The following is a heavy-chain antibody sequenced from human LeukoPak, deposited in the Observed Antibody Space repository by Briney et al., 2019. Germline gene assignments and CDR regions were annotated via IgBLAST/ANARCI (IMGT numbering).Heavy chain of an antibody. V-gene: IGHV3-9*01. D-gene: IGHD1-14*01. CDR2: ISWNSGSI. CDR1: GFTFDDYA. J-gene: IGHJ3*02. Sequence: HPGRSLRLSCAASGFTFDDYAMHWVRQAPGKGLEWVSGISWNSGSIGYADSVKGRFTISRDNSKNTLYLQMNSLRAEDTAVYYCARGTRGGSGPHETTKNAFDIWGQGTMVTVSS. CDR3: ARGTRGGSGPHETTKNAFDI.